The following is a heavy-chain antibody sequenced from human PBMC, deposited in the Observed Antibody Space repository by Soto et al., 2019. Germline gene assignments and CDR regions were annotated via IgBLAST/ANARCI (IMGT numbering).Heavy chain of an antibody. V-gene: IGHV4-59*08. J-gene: IGHJ5*02. CDR3: ARWRHWFGA. D-gene: IGHD5-12*01. CDR1: GISITSSY. CDR2: ISDSGDI. Sequence: PSETLSLTCAVSGISITSSYCCWFRQYPGKGLEWIGQISDSGDINYNPPLESRVAISTYASKDQVALALSAVNAADTTVYFWARWRHWFGAWGQGTLVT.